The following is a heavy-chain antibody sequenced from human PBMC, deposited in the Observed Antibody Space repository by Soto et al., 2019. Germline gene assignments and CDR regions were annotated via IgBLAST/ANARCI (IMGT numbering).Heavy chain of an antibody. V-gene: IGHV1-18*01. CDR3: ARPVVAGVDYYYYGMDV. J-gene: IGHJ6*02. Sequence: QVQLVQSGAEVKKPGASVKVSCKASGYTFTSYGISWVRHAPGQGLEWMGWISAYNGNTNYAQKLQGRVTMTTDTSTSTAYMELRSLRSDDTAVYYCARPVVAGVDYYYYGMDVWGQGTTVTVSS. CDR1: GYTFTSYG. CDR2: ISAYNGNT. D-gene: IGHD5-12*01.